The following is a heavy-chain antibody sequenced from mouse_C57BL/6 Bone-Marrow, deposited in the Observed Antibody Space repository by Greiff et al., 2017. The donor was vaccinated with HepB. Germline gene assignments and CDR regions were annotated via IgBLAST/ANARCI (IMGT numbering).Heavy chain of an antibody. CDR3: ARRGLTDYLYYFDY. CDR2: IHPNSGST. V-gene: IGHV1-64*01. CDR1: GYTFTSYW. Sequence: QVQLQQSGAELVKPGASVKLSCKASGYTFTSYWMHWVKQRPGQGLEWIGMIHPNSGSTNYNEKFKSKATLTVDKSSSTAYMQLSSLTSEDSAVYYCARRGLTDYLYYFDYWGQGTTLTVSS. D-gene: IGHD1-1*01. J-gene: IGHJ2*01.